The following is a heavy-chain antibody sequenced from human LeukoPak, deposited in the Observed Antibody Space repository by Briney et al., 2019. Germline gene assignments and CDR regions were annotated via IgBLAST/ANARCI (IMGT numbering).Heavy chain of an antibody. V-gene: IGHV3-74*01. CDR2: INFDGSST. CDR1: GFTFSSHW. D-gene: IGHD1-14*01. Sequence: GGSLRLSCAASGFTFSSHWMHWVRQAPGKGLVWDSRINFDGSSTSYADSVKGRFTISRDNAKNTLYLQMNSLRAEDTAVYYCARVRYCDYWGQGTLVTVSS. CDR3: ARVRYCDY. J-gene: IGHJ4*02.